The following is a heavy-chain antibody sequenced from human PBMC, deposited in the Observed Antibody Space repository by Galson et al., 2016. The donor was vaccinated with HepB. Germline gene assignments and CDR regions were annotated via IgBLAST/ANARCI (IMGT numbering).Heavy chain of an antibody. CDR3: ARERGYSGYDFDY. Sequence: SVKVCCKASGYTFTSYDINWVRQATGQGLEWVGWLNPDSGIRGYAQKFQGRVTMTRNTSISTAYMELSSLRSEDTAVYYCARERGYSGYDFDYWGQGTLVTVSS. CDR2: LNPDSGIR. V-gene: IGHV1-8*01. D-gene: IGHD5-12*01. CDR1: GYTFTSYD. J-gene: IGHJ4*02.